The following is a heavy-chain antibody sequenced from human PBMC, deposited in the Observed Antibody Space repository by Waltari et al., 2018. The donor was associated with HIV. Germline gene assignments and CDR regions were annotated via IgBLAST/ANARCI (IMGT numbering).Heavy chain of an antibody. V-gene: IGHV3-11*01. D-gene: IGHD1-1*01. Sequence: QVQLVESGGGLVRPGGSLRLSCAGSGFTFSDYYMSWIRQSAGKGLKLISYSSSSGGTMYYADSVKGRVTISRDNAKNSLYLQMNSLRGEDTAVYFCVRVAIATGYYYYYGVDVWGQGTTVTVSS. CDR2: SSSSGGTM. CDR3: VRVAIATGYYYYYGVDV. CDR1: GFTFSDYY. J-gene: IGHJ6*02.